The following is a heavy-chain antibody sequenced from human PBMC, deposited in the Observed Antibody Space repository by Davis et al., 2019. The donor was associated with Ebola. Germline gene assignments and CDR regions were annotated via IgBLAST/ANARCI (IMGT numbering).Heavy chain of an antibody. CDR1: GYTFTSYA. D-gene: IGHD2-15*01. CDR3: ARTPGYCSGGSCTFLVN. J-gene: IGHJ4*02. CDR2: INADNGNT. V-gene: IGHV1-3*01. Sequence: ASVKDTCKASGYTFTSYAMHWVRQAPGQRLEWMGWINADNGNTKYSQKFQGRVTITRDTSASTAYMELSSLRSEDTAVYYCARTPGYCSGGSCTFLVNWGQGTLVTVSS.